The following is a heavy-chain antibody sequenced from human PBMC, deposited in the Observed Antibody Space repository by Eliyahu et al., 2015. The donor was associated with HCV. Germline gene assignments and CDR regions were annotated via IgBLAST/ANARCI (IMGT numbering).Heavy chain of an antibody. J-gene: IGHJ3*02. V-gene: IGHV1-2*06. CDR3: AIPSCSSTSCSHMDRDAFDI. CDR2: INPNSGGT. Sequence: GLEWMGRINPNSGGTNYAQKFQGRVTMTRDTSISTAYMELSRLRSDDTAVYYCAIPSCSSTSCSHMDRDAFDIWGQGTMVTVSS. D-gene: IGHD2-2*01.